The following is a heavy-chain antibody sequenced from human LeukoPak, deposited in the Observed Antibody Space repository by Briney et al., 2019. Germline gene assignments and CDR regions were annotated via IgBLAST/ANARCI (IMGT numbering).Heavy chain of an antibody. CDR3: ARDSGDGYNYLDY. J-gene: IGHJ4*02. CDR2: IIPIFGTA. D-gene: IGHD5-24*01. Sequence: SVTVSCKASGGTLSSYAISWVRQAPGHRREWMGGIIPIFGTANYAQKCQGRVTITADESTSTAYMELSSLRSEDTAVCYCARDSGDGYNYLDYWGQGTLVTVSS. CDR1: GGTLSSYA. V-gene: IGHV1-69*01.